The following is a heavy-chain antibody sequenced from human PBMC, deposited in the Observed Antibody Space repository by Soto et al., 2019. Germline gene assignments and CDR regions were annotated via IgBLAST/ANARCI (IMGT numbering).Heavy chain of an antibody. CDR3: ARSLGDYHHQWQLAF. CDR2: IYYTGST. J-gene: IGHJ2*01. CDR1: GGSISTDY. Sequence: PSETLSLTCTVTGGSISTDYWSWIRQPPGKGLEWIGHIYYTGSTNYNPSLKSRVTISVDTSKNRFSLKLSSVSAADTAVYYCARSLGDYHHQWQLAFRGRGTLVPGSS. V-gene: IGHV4-59*08. D-gene: IGHD4-17*01.